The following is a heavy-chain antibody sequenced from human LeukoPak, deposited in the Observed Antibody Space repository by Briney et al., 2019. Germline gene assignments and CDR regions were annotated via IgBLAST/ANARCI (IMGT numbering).Heavy chain of an antibody. CDR2: ITDNGGGT. D-gene: IGHD6-6*01. CDR1: GFXFSTYA. CDR3: ARGHSSSSGVGDY. V-gene: IGHV3-64*01. Sequence: GGSLRLSCAASGFXFSTYAMNWVRQTPGKGLEYVSAITDNGGGTYYANSVKGRFTISRDNSKNTLYLQMGSLRAEDMVVYYCARGHSSSSGVGDYWGQGTLVTVSS. J-gene: IGHJ4*02.